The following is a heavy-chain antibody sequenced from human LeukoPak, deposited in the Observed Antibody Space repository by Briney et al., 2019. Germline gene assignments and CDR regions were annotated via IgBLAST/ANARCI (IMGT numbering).Heavy chain of an antibody. V-gene: IGHV1-2*02. CDR3: ATDPRTTVFGMFRYYYMDV. CDR2: INPDSGYT. J-gene: IGHJ6*03. Sequence: ASVTVSCKASGYTFTSYYMHWVRQAPGHGLEWMGWINPDSGYTNYAQKFPGRVTMTRDTYINKAYMELSRLTSDDTAVYYWATDPRTTVFGMFRYYYMDVWGEGTTVAVSS. D-gene: IGHD3-3*01. CDR1: GYTFTSYY.